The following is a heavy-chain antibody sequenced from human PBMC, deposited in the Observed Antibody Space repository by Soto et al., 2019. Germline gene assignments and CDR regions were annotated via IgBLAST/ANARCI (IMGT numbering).Heavy chain of an antibody. Sequence: QVQLVQSGAEVKKPGASVKVSCKASGYTFTSYDINWVRQATGQGLEWTGWMNPNSGNTGYAQKLQGRVTMTRNTSISTAYMELGSMRSEDTAVYYCERGTQWLVLNWGQGTLVTVSS. CDR1: GYTFTSYD. V-gene: IGHV1-8*01. D-gene: IGHD6-19*01. CDR2: MNPNSGNT. J-gene: IGHJ4*02. CDR3: ERGTQWLVLN.